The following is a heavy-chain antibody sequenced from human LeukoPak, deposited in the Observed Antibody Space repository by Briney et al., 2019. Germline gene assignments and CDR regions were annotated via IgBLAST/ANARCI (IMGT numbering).Heavy chain of an antibody. CDR1: GFTFSSYA. CDR2: IIGSGSST. CDR3: AKDRHTLDTFDI. V-gene: IGHV3-23*01. J-gene: IGHJ3*02. Sequence: PGGSLRLSCAASGFTFSSYAMSWVRQAPGKGLEWVSAIIGSGSSTYYADSVKGRFTISRDNSKNTLYLQMSSLRAEDTAVYYCAKDRHTLDTFDIWGQGTTVTVSS.